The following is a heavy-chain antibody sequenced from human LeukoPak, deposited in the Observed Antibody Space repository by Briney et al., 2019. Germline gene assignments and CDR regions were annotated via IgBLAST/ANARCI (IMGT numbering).Heavy chain of an antibody. Sequence: SETLSLTCAVYGGSFSGYYWSWIRQPPGKGLEWIGEINHSGSTNYNPSLKSRVTISVDTSKNQFSLKLSSVTAADTAVYYCARRVVRGVIIRNNWFDPWGQGTLVTVSS. CDR1: GGSFSGYY. CDR2: INHSGST. D-gene: IGHD3-10*01. V-gene: IGHV4-34*01. J-gene: IGHJ5*02. CDR3: ARRVVRGVIIRNNWFDP.